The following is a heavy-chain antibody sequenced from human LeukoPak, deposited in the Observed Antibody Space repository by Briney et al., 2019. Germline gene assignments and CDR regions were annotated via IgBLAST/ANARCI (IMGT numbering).Heavy chain of an antibody. D-gene: IGHD3-16*01. CDR3: GRAFPPLRTSSAGDL. V-gene: IGHV3-21*01. J-gene: IGHJ1*01. Sequence: PGGSLRLSCSASGFSFSDYDMNWVRQAPGKGLEWVSAISCRSSHVYYGESVKGRFTISRDNAKNSLYLQLDSLGVEDTAVYYCGRAFPPLRTSSAGDLWGQGTLVTVSS. CDR1: GFSFSDYD. CDR2: ISCRSSHV.